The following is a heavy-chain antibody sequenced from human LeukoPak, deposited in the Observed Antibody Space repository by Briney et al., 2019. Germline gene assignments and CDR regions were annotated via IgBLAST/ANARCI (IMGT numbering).Heavy chain of an antibody. D-gene: IGHD2-2*01. CDR3: ARVAGRSTRAFDI. Sequence: SETLSLTCTVSGGSISSYYWSWIRQPPGKGLEWIGYIYYSGSTNYNPSLKSRVTISVDTSKNQFSLKLSSVTAADTAVYYCARVAGRSTRAFDIWGQGTMVTVSS. V-gene: IGHV4-59*01. J-gene: IGHJ3*02. CDR1: GGSISSYY. CDR2: IYYSGST.